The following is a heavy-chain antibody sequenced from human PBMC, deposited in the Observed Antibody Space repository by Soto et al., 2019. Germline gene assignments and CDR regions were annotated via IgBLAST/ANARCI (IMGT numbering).Heavy chain of an antibody. CDR2: ISGSGGST. CDR1: GFTFSSYA. V-gene: IGHV3-23*01. CDR3: AKTQAQQLEYYGMDV. Sequence: GGSLRLSCAASGFTFSSYAMSWVRQAPGKGLEWVSAISGSGGSTYYADSVKGRFTISRDNSKNTLYLQMNSLRAEDTAVYYCAKTQAQQLEYYGMDVWGQGTTVTVSS. J-gene: IGHJ6*02. D-gene: IGHD6-13*01.